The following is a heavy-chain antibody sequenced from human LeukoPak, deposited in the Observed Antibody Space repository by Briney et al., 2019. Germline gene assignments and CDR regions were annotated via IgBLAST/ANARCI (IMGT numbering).Heavy chain of an antibody. CDR1: GFTFSSYS. V-gene: IGHV3-64*02. D-gene: IGHD3-16*01. CDR2: INSDGGST. J-gene: IGHJ6*03. Sequence: GGSLRLSCAASGFTFSSYSMYWVRQAPGKGLEYVSAINSDGGSTYYADSVKGRFTISRDNSKNTLYLQMGCLRAEDMAVYYCAKGAYYYYMDVWGKGTTVTVSS. CDR3: AKGAYYYYMDV.